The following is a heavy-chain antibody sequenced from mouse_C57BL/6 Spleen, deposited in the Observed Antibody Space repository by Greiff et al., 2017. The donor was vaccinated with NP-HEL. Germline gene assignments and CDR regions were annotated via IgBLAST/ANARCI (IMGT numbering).Heavy chain of an antibody. J-gene: IGHJ4*01. CDR1: GYTFTDYY. Sequence: QLQQSGPELVKPGASVKISCKASGYTFTDYYMNWVKQSHGKSLEWIGDINPNNGGTSYNQKFKGKATLTVDKSSSTAYMELRSLTSEDSAVYYCARSTVVAPYAMDYWGQGTSVTVSS. D-gene: IGHD1-1*01. CDR2: INPNNGGT. CDR3: ARSTVVAPYAMDY. V-gene: IGHV1-26*01.